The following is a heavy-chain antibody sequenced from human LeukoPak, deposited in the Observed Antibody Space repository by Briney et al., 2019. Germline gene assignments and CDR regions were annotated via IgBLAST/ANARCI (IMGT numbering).Heavy chain of an antibody. CDR1: GFTFSDYY. CDR2: ISSSGSTI. D-gene: IGHD1-26*01. J-gene: IGHJ4*02. CDR3: ARFTLSGSCFDY. V-gene: IGHV3-11*01. Sequence: GGSLRLSCAASGFTFSDYYMSWIRQAPGKGLEWVSYISSSGSTIYYADSVKDRFTISRDNAKNSLYLQMNSLRAEDTAVYYCARFTLSGSCFDYWGQGTLVTVSS.